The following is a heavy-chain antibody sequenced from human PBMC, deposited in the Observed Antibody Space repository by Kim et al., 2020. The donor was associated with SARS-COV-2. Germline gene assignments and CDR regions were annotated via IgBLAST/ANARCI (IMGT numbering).Heavy chain of an antibody. Sequence: SETLSLTCAVYGGSFSGYYWSWIRQPPGKGLEWIGEINHSGSTNYNPSLKSRVTISVDTSKNQFSLKLSSVTAADTAVYYCARYLRNSRSRHLYYYYGMDVWGQGTTVTVSS. D-gene: IGHD4-17*01. V-gene: IGHV4-34*01. CDR3: ARYLRNSRSRHLYYYYGMDV. J-gene: IGHJ6*02. CDR2: INHSGST. CDR1: GGSFSGYY.